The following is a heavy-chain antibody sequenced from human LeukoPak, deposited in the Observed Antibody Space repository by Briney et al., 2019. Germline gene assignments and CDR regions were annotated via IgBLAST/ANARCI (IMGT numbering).Heavy chain of an antibody. Sequence: PSETLSLTCTVSGGSISSGSYYWSWIRQPAGKGLEWIGYIHSSGSTNYKPSLKSRVTISLDTSKNHFSLRLTSVTAADTAMYYCTRAGPALYWDLELWGRGALVTVSS. CDR1: GGSISSGSYY. V-gene: IGHV4-61*10. CDR3: TRAGPALYWDLEL. CDR2: IHSSGST. J-gene: IGHJ2*01.